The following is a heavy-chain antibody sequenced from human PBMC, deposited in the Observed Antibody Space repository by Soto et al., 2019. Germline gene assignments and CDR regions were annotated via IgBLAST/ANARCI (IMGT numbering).Heavy chain of an antibody. CDR2: VSRRGVNS. Sequence: EAQLLESGGGLEQPGGSLRISCVVSEFIFSGFALSWVRLAPGKGLEWVAAVSRRGVNSYYAVSVKGRFTISRVNAKNTLYLQMNSLRAEDTAVYYCAKLSPPINDLAEPAPDYWGQGTLVTVPS. D-gene: IGHD3-16*01. CDR3: AKLSPPINDLAEPAPDY. CDR1: EFIFSGFA. J-gene: IGHJ4*02. V-gene: IGHV3-23*01.